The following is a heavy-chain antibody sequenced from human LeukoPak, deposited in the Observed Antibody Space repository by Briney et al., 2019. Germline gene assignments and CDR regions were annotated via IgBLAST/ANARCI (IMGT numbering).Heavy chain of an antibody. Sequence: SETLSLTCTVSGGSISSYYWSWIRQPPGKGLEWIGYIYYSGSTNYNPSLKSRVTISVDTSKNQFSLKLSSVTAADTAVYYCARVVGHRVGVFDYWGQGTLVTVSS. CDR3: ARVVGHRVGVFDY. CDR1: GGSISSYY. V-gene: IGHV4-59*01. CDR2: IYYSGST. J-gene: IGHJ4*02. D-gene: IGHD2-15*01.